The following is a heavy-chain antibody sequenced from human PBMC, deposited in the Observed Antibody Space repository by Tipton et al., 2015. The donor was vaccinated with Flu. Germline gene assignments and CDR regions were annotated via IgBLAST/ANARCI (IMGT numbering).Heavy chain of an antibody. CDR3: AREQRLDGGFDY. J-gene: IGHJ4*02. Sequence: SLRLSCAASGFTFSSYWMHWVRQAPGKGLVWVSRINSDGSSTSYADSVKGRFTISRDNAKNTLYLQMNSLRAEDTAVYYCAREQRLDGGFDYWGQGTLVTVSS. CDR1: GFTFSSYW. V-gene: IGHV3-74*01. D-gene: IGHD6-25*01. CDR2: INSDGSST.